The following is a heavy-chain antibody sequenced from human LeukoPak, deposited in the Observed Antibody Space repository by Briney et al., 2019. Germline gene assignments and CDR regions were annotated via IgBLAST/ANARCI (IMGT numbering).Heavy chain of an antibody. V-gene: IGHV1-69*13. J-gene: IGHJ1*01. Sequence: SGKVSCKASGYTFTSYAMNWVRQAPGLGLEWMGGIIPIFGTANYAQKFQGRVTITADESTSTAYMELSSLRSEDTAVYYCASSDSGSYYFVYFQHWGQGTLVTVSS. CDR2: IIPIFGTA. CDR1: GYTFTSYA. CDR3: ASSDSGSYYFVYFQH. D-gene: IGHD1-26*01.